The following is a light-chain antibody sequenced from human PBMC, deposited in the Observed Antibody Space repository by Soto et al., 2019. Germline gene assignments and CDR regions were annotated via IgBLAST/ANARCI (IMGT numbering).Light chain of an antibody. CDR3: QQLNSPIT. CDR2: DAS. J-gene: IGKJ5*01. Sequence: DIQMTQSPSTLSASVVDRVTITGRASQSISSWLAWYQQKPGKAPKLLIFDASSLESGVPSRFSGSGSGTEFTLTVSSLQPDDFATYYCQQLNSPITFGQGTRLEIK. CDR1: QSISSW. V-gene: IGKV1-5*01.